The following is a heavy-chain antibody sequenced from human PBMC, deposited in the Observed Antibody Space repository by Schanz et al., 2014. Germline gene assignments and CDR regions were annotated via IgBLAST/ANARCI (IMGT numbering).Heavy chain of an antibody. CDR3: AKDGPGGSGSYSADGGMDV. V-gene: IGHV3-23*01. J-gene: IGHJ6*02. Sequence: EVHLLESGGGLVPPGGSLRLSCAASGFNFSDYAMCWVRQAPGKGLEWVSAISGGGGSTDYPDSMKGRFTLSRDNSKSTLYLQMNSLRAEDTAVYYCAKDGPGGSGSYSADGGMDVWGQGTTVTVSS. CDR1: GFNFSDYA. D-gene: IGHD3-10*01. CDR2: ISGGGGST.